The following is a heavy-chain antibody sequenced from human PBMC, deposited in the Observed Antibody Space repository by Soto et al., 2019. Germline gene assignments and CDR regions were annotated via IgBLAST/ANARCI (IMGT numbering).Heavy chain of an antibody. D-gene: IGHD1-26*01. CDR1: CASIRSYY. CDR3: ARDQNGSPHFDY. V-gene: IGHV4-59*01. J-gene: IGHJ4*02. CDR2: IFHSVIT. Sequence: PSETLSLTCTVSCASIRSYYWSWIRQPPGNGLYCVGFIFHSVITSXXPSLKSRXXFSVDTSKNHXSLKLTSVTAAYTALYYCARDQNGSPHFDYWRQGILVTVSS.